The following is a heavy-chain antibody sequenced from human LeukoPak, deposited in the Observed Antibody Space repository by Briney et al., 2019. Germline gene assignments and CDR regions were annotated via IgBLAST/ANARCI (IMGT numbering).Heavy chain of an antibody. V-gene: IGHV1-69*01. D-gene: IGHD3-3*01. CDR3: ARDRVSTIFGVVIIGPWFDP. CDR2: IIPIFGTA. J-gene: IGHJ5*02. Sequence: GASVKVSCKASGGTFSSYAISWLRQAPGQGLEWMGGIIPIFGTANYAQKFQGRVTITADESTSTAYMELSSLRSEDTAVYYCARDRVSTIFGVVIIGPWFDPWGQGTLVTVSS. CDR1: GGTFSSYA.